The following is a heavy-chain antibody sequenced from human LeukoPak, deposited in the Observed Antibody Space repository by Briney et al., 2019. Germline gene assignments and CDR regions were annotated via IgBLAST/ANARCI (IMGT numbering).Heavy chain of an antibody. CDR1: GFTFSSYG. D-gene: IGHD2-15*01. J-gene: IGHJ6*02. CDR2: ISYDGSNK. V-gene: IGHV3-30*18. CDR3: AKDRGGSSEYYYYGMDV. Sequence: PGRSLGLSCAASGFTFSSYGMHWVRQAPGKGLEWVAVISYDGSNKYYADSVKGRFTISRDNSKNTLYLQMNSLRAEDTAVYYCAKDRGGSSEYYYYGMDVWGQGTTVTVSS.